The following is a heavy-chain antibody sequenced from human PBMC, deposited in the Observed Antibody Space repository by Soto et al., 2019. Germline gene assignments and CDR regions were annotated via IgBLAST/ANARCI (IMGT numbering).Heavy chain of an antibody. V-gene: IGHV3-23*01. CDR1: GLTFSTYS. J-gene: IGHJ4*02. CDR3: ARWDGYGDE. CDR2: LSGGGANT. Sequence: EVQLLESGGVLVQPGGSLRLSCAASGLTFSTYSMAWVRQTPGKGPARVSGLSGGGANTFYADSVRGRFTISVDNSRNTVYLQMNSLRVEDTAIYYCARWDGYGDEWGQGTLVTVSS. D-gene: IGHD5-12*01.